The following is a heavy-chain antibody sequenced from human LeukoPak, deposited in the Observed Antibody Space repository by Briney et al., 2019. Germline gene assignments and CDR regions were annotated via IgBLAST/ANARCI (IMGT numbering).Heavy chain of an antibody. CDR2: INLDGSER. J-gene: IGHJ4*02. CDR3: GRVIAGAIDY. D-gene: IGHD6-13*01. Sequence: PGGSPRLSCAASGFTLSGHSMTLVPQTPRKGPEWVANINLDGSERFYVDFVKGRFTISRDNADNSMYLQMNSLRAEDTAVYYCGRVIAGAIDYWGQGTLVTVSS. V-gene: IGHV3-7*01. CDR1: GFTLSGHS.